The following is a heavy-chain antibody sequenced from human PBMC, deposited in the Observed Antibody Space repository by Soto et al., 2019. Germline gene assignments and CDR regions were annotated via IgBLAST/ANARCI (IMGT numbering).Heavy chain of an antibody. CDR1: GFTFSSDC. D-gene: IGHD2-2*01. J-gene: IGHJ5*02. V-gene: IGHV3-30*18. CDR2: ISYDGNDK. Sequence: TGGSLRLSCAASGFTFSSDCMHWVRQAPGKGLEWVAVISYDGNDKYYADSVKGRFTISRDNSKNTLYLQMNNLRPEDTAVYYCTKGGSGFCMSTTCHREAWGQGT. CDR3: TKGGSGFCMSTTCHREA.